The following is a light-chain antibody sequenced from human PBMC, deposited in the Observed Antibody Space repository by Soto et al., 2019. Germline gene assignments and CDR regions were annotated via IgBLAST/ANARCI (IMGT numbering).Light chain of an antibody. CDR1: TSDIGGYNY. V-gene: IGLV2-8*01. CDR3: SSYAGSSSVV. Sequence: QSALTQPPSASGSPGQSVTISCTGATSDIGGYNYVSWYQQHPGKAPKVIIYEVNKRPSGVPDRFSGSKSANTASLTVSGLQAEDEADYYCSSYAGSSSVVFGGGTKLTV. CDR2: EVN. J-gene: IGLJ2*01.